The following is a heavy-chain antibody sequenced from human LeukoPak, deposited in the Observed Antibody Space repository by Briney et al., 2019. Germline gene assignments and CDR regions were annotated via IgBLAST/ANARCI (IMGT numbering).Heavy chain of an antibody. CDR2: IYYSGSA. CDR3: ARLTAYYYMDV. Sequence: PSETLSLTCTVSGRSISSYYWSWIRQPPGKGLEWIGYIYYSGSANYNPSLKSRVTISVDTSKNQFSLKLSSVTAADTAVYYCARLTAYYYMDVWGKGTTVTVSS. D-gene: IGHD5-18*01. V-gene: IGHV4-59*01. J-gene: IGHJ6*03. CDR1: GRSISSYY.